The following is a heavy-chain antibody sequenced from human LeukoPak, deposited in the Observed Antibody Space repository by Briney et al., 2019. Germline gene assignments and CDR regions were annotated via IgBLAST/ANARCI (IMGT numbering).Heavy chain of an antibody. V-gene: IGHV3-7*01. Sequence: GGSLRLSCSASGFTFSTYWMSWVRQAPGKGLEWVANMRRDGNEIYYLDSVRGRFTISRDNAKNTLFLQMNSLRADDTAVYYCARLVVTGIDYWGQGALVTVSS. CDR2: MRRDGNEI. D-gene: IGHD2-21*02. CDR3: ARLVVTGIDY. CDR1: GFTFSTYW. J-gene: IGHJ4*02.